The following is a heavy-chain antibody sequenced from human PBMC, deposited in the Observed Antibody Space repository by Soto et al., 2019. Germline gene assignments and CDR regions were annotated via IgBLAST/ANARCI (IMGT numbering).Heavy chain of an antibody. Sequence: GGSLRLSCAASGFTFSSYEMNWVCQAPGKGLEWVSYISSSGSTIYYADSVKGRFTISRDNAKNSLYLQMNSLRAEDTAVYYCARADRFITIFGVVTPNWFDPWGQGTLVPVSS. J-gene: IGHJ5*02. CDR1: GFTFSSYE. V-gene: IGHV3-48*03. D-gene: IGHD3-3*01. CDR3: ARADRFITIFGVVTPNWFDP. CDR2: ISSSGSTI.